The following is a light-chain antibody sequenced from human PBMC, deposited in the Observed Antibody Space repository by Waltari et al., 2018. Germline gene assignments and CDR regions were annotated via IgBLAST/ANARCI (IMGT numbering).Light chain of an antibody. Sequence: QSALTQPRSVSGSPGQSVSISCTGTSNDVGGYYYVSWYQPHPGKAPRLILYDITKRPSGVPDRFSGSKSGNTASLTIYGLQAEDEADYYCCSYADSFTALFGGGTKLTVL. J-gene: IGLJ2*01. CDR1: SNDVGGYYY. CDR2: DIT. CDR3: CSYADSFTAL. V-gene: IGLV2-11*01.